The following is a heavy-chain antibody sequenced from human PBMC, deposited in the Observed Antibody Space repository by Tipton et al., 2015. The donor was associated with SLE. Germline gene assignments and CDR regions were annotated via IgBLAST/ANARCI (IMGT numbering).Heavy chain of an antibody. J-gene: IGHJ4*02. CDR3: ARGELYSGASLYYFEY. D-gene: IGHD1-7*01. CDR2: VYHSGIT. V-gene: IGHV4-59*01. Sequence: TLSLTCSVSDGSIRSFYWSWIRQPPGKGLEWIGYVYHSGITNYNPSLKSRVTMSVDASKNQFSLKLNSVTAADTAVYFCARGELYSGASLYYFEYWGQGTLVTVSS. CDR1: DGSIRSFY.